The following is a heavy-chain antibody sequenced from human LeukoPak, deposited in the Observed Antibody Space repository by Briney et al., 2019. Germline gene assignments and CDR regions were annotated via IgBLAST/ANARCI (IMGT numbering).Heavy chain of an antibody. CDR2: INNDGSDT. CDR1: GFTFSNHW. J-gene: IGHJ4*02. D-gene: IGHD2-2*03. V-gene: IGHV3-74*01. CDR3: ARWIYYFDF. Sequence: GGSLRLSCAASGFTFSNHWMHWVRQAPGKGLVWVSRINNDGSDTVYADSVKGRFTISRDNSKNTVYLQMNSLRAEDTAVYFCARWIYYFDFWGQGTLVTVSS.